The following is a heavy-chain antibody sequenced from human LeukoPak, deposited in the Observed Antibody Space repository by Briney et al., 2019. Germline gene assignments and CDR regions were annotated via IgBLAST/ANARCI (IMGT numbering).Heavy chain of an antibody. CDR2: VTLDGNGK. V-gene: IGHV3-30-3*01. Sequence: PGRSLRLSCAASGFTFSSYTMHWVRHAPGKGLEWVAVVTLDGNGKYYANSVKGRFTISRDNSKNTMYVQMNSLRVEDTSVYYCAREELGSSLGFDPWGQGTLVTVSS. J-gene: IGHJ5*02. D-gene: IGHD3-16*01. CDR3: AREELGSSLGFDP. CDR1: GFTFSSYT.